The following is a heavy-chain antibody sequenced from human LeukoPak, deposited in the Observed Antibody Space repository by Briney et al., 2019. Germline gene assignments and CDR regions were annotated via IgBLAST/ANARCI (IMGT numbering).Heavy chain of an antibody. CDR3: ARGGNSSSWYEIDY. D-gene: IGHD6-13*01. CDR1: GGSTSSYY. V-gene: IGHV4-59*01. J-gene: IGHJ4*02. Sequence: SETLSLTCTVSGGSTSSYYWSWIRQPPGKGLEWIGYIFYSGSTNYNPSLKSRVTMSVDTSKNQFSLKLSSVTAADTAVYYCARGGNSSSWYEIDYWGQGTLVTVSS. CDR2: IFYSGST.